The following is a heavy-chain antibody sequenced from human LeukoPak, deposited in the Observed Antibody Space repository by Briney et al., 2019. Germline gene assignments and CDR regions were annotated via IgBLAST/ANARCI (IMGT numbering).Heavy chain of an antibody. CDR2: VYYSGST. D-gene: IGHD3-10*01. CDR1: GGSISSYF. Sequence: SSETLSLTCTVSGGSISSYFWSWIRQPPGKGLEWIGYVYYSGSTNYNPSLKSRVTISVDTSKKQFSLKLSSVTAADTAVYYCARAYGSGTIDYWGQGARVTVSS. CDR3: ARAYGSGTIDY. J-gene: IGHJ4*02. V-gene: IGHV4-59*01.